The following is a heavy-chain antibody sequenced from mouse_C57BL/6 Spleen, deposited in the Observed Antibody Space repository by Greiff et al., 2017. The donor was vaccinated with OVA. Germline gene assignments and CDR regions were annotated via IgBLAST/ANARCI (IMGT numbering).Heavy chain of an antibody. CDR2: INPNNGGT. J-gene: IGHJ4*01. CDR1: GYTFTDYN. Sequence: VQLKESGPELVKPGASVKIPCKASGYTFTDYNMDWVKQSHGKSLEWIGDINPNNGGTIYNQKFKGKATLTVDKSSSTAYMELRSLTSEDTAVYYCARFGWPPGDYAMDYWGQGTSVTVSS. V-gene: IGHV1-18*01. D-gene: IGHD2-3*01. CDR3: ARFGWPPGDYAMDY.